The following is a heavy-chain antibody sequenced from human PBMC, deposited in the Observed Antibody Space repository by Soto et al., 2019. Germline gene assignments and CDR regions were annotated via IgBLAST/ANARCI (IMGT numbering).Heavy chain of an antibody. CDR3: ARGWGFYGMDV. D-gene: IGHD2-21*01. CDR2: IYHSGST. CDR1: GDSIISSNC. V-gene: IGHV4-4*02. J-gene: IGHJ6*02. Sequence: SETLSLTCAVSGDSIISSNCLRWVRHPPGKGLEWIGEIYHSGSTNYNPSLKSRVTISVDKSKNQFSLKLSSVTAADTAVYYCARGWGFYGMDVWGQGTTVTVSS.